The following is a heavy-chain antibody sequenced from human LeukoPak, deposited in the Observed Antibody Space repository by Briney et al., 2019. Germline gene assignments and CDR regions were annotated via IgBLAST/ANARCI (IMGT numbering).Heavy chain of an antibody. CDR3: ARAGFQRALDY. CDR1: GFTFSSYA. V-gene: IGHV3-64*01. J-gene: IGHJ4*02. CDR2: ISSNGGST. D-gene: IGHD2-2*01. Sequence: GGSLRLSCAASGFTFSSYAMHWVRQAPGKGLEYVSAISSNGGSTYYANSVKGRFTISRDNSKNTLYLQMNSLRAEDTAVYYCARAGFQRALDYWGQGTLVTVSS.